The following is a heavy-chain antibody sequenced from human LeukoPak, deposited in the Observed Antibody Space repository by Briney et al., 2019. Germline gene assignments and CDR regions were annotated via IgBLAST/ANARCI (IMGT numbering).Heavy chain of an antibody. CDR3: ARVDWDSSGWATRFDP. J-gene: IGHJ5*02. Sequence: PSETLSLTCTVSGGSISSSSYYWGWIRQPPGKGLEWIGEINHSGSTNYNPSLKSRVTISVDTSKNQFSLKLSSVTAADTAVYYCARVDWDSSGWATRFDPWGQGTLVTVSS. CDR2: INHSGST. D-gene: IGHD6-25*01. V-gene: IGHV4-39*07. CDR1: GGSISSSSYY.